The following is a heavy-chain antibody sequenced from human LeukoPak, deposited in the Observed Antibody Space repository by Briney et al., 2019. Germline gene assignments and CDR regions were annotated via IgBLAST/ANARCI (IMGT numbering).Heavy chain of an antibody. V-gene: IGHV1-69*02. CDR3: ARGDYGNYVWPLDWFDP. Sequence: SVKVSCKASGGTFSSYTISWVRQAPGQGLEWMGRIIPILGIANYAQKFQGRVTITADKSTSTAYMELSSLRSEDTAVYYCARGDYGNYVWPLDWFDPWGQGTPVTVSS. D-gene: IGHD4-11*01. CDR1: GGTFSSYT. J-gene: IGHJ5*02. CDR2: IIPILGIA.